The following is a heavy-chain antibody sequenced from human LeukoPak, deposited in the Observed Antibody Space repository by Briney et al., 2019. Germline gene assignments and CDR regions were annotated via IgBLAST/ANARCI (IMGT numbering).Heavy chain of an antibody. CDR2: MKEDGGEK. Sequence: GGSLRLSCAASGFIFSPYWVTGVRQAPGMGLEWVANMKEDGGEKFYVDPVRGRFTISRDNAKNSVYLQMNSLRVEYTGVYYCARVRTEWYIDLWGRGTLVTVST. J-gene: IGHJ2*01. CDR1: GFIFSPYW. D-gene: IGHD2-8*02. CDR3: ARVRTEWYIDL. V-gene: IGHV3-7*01.